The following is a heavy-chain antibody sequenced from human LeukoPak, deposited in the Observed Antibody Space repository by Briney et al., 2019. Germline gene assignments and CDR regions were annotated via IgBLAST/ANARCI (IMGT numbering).Heavy chain of an antibody. J-gene: IGHJ4*02. D-gene: IGHD3-3*01. CDR2: IRYDGSNK. CDR1: GFTFSSYG. Sequence: GGSLRLSCAASGFTFSSYGMHWVRQAPGKGLEWVAFIRYDGSNKYYADSVKGRFTISRDNSKNTLYLQMNSLRAEDTAVYYCAEGQLRFLESDFDYWGQGTLVTVSS. CDR3: AEGQLRFLESDFDY. V-gene: IGHV3-30*02.